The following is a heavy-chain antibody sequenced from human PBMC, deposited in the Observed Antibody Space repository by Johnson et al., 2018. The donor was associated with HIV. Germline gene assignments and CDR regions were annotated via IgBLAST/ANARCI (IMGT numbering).Heavy chain of an antibody. CDR1: GFTFSSYG. CDR3: AKDMGTVIVVSAFDI. CDR2: IRYGGSDK. Sequence: QVQLVESGGGVVQPGRSLRLSCAASGFTFSSYGMHWVRQGSGKGLEWVSVIRYGGSDKYYADSVKGRFTISRDNSKNTLYLQMNSLRAEDPALYYCAKDMGTVIVVSAFDIWGQGTMVTVSS. D-gene: IGHD3-22*01. V-gene: IGHV3-33*06. J-gene: IGHJ3*02.